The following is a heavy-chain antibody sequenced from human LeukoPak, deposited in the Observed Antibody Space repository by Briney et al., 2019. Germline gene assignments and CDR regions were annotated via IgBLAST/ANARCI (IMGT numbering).Heavy chain of an antibody. D-gene: IGHD6-19*01. CDR3: ARDWRYSSEHFDY. Sequence: GGSLRLSCAASGFTFSSYGMHWVRQAPGKGLEWVAVIWYDGSNKLYTDSVNGRFTISRDNSKNTLYLQLNSLRVEDTAVYYCARDWRYSSEHFDYWGQGTLVTVSS. CDR1: GFTFSSYG. V-gene: IGHV3-33*01. CDR2: IWYDGSNK. J-gene: IGHJ4*02.